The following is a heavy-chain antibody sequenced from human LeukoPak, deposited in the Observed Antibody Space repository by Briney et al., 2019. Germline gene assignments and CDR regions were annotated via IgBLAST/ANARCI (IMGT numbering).Heavy chain of an antibody. CDR2: ISGTTGNT. D-gene: IGHD1-26*01. Sequence: RSGGSLRLSCAASGFTFSDYAMSWVRQAPGKGLEWVSTISGTTGNTYYTDSVKGRFTISRDNSKNTLYLQMNSLRAEDTAIYYCAKYGGSPRGMAVWGQGTTVTVSS. J-gene: IGHJ6*02. CDR1: GFTFSDYA. V-gene: IGHV3-23*01. CDR3: AKYGGSPRGMAV.